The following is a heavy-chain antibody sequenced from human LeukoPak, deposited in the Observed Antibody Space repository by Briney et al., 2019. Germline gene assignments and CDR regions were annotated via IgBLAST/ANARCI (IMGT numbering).Heavy chain of an antibody. Sequence: GSLRLSCAASGFTFSSYEMNWVRQAPGKGLEWVSYISSSGSTIYYADSVKGRFTISRDSAKNSLYLQMNSLRAEDTAVYYCARGGYSYEGDAFDIWGQGTMVTVSS. CDR1: GFTFSSYE. V-gene: IGHV3-48*03. CDR3: ARGGYSYEGDAFDI. D-gene: IGHD5-18*01. J-gene: IGHJ3*02. CDR2: ISSSGSTI.